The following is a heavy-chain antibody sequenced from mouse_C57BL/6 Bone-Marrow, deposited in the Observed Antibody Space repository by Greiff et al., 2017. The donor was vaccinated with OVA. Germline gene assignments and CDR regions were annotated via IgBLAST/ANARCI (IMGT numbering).Heavy chain of an antibody. CDR1: GFTFSDLY. J-gene: IGHJ3*01. CDR2: SRNKANDYTT. Sequence: EVKLVESGGGLVQSGRSLRLSCATSGFTFSDLYMEWVRQAPGKGLEWIAASRNKANDYTTEYSASVKGRFIVSRDTSQSILYLQMNALRAEDTAIYYCARENYYGSPWFAYWGQGTLVTVSA. CDR3: ARENYYGSPWFAY. V-gene: IGHV7-1*01. D-gene: IGHD1-1*01.